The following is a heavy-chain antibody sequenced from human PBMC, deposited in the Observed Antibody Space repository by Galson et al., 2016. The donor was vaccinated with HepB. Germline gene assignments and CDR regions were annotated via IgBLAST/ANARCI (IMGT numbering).Heavy chain of an antibody. CDR1: GFSLSTTGEA. Sequence: PALVKPTQTLTLTCTFSGFSLSTTGEAVGWTRQPPGKALEWLALIHWNDDKRYSPSLKSRLTITKDTSKNQVVLTATNMDPVDTATYFCAHRRSGYCNTVNCLYFDYWGQGTLATVSS. CDR3: AHRRSGYCNTVNCLYFDY. J-gene: IGHJ4*02. D-gene: IGHD2-15*01. V-gene: IGHV2-5*01. CDR2: IHWNDDK.